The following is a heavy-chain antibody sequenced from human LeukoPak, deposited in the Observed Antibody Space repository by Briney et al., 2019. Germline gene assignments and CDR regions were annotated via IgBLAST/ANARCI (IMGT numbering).Heavy chain of an antibody. CDR3: ANTGTYSIY. Sequence: PGGSLRLSCAASGFTFSSYGMSWVRQAPGKGLEWVSAISGSGDRTYYADSVKGRFTISRDNSKNTLYLQMNSLRAEDTAVYYCANTGTYSIYWGQGTLVTVSS. J-gene: IGHJ4*02. V-gene: IGHV3-23*01. D-gene: IGHD2-15*01. CDR1: GFTFSSYG. CDR2: ISGSGDRT.